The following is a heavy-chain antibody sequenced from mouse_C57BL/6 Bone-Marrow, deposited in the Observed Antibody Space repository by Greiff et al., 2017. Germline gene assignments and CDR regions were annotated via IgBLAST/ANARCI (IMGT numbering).Heavy chain of an antibody. D-gene: IGHD2-3*01. V-gene: IGHV1-81*01. J-gene: IGHJ4*01. CDR1: GYTFTSYG. CDR3: ARNGYYTHYYAMDY. CDR2: IYPRSGNT. Sequence: VQGVESGAELARPGASVKLSCKASGYTFTSYGISWVKQRTGQGLEWIGEIYPRSGNTYYNEKFKGKATLTADKSSSTAYMELRSLTSEDSAVYFCARNGYYTHYYAMDYWGQGTSVTVSS.